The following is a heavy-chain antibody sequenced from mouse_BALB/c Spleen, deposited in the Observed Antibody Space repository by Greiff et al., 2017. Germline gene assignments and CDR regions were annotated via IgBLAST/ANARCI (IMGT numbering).Heavy chain of an antibody. CDR3: ARKARYWYFDV. CDR2: IWSDGST. V-gene: IGHV2-6-2*01. J-gene: IGHJ1*01. CDR1: GFSLTSYG. Sequence: QVQLQQSGPDLVAPSQSLSITCTVSGFSLTSYGVHWVRQPPGKGLEWLVVIWSDGSTTYNSALKSSLSISKDNTKCQVFLKMNSLQTDDTAMYYCARKARYWYFDVWGAGTTVTVSS.